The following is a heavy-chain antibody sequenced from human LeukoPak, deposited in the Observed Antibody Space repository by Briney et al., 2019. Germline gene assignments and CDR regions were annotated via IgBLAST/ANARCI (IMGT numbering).Heavy chain of an antibody. Sequence: GGSLRLSCAASGFTCSDHYMDWVRQDPGKGLEWVGRITNKPKSYNTEYAASVKGRFTISRDDSKNSLYLQMNSLKTEDTAVYYRARGFHYDFWSGSYYFDYWGQGTLVTVSS. V-gene: IGHV3-72*01. J-gene: IGHJ4*02. CDR1: GFTCSDHY. CDR2: ITNKPKSYNT. D-gene: IGHD3-3*01. CDR3: ARGFHYDFWSGSYYFDY.